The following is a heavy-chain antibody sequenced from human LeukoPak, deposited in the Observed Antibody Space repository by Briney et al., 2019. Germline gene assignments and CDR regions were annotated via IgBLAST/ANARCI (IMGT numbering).Heavy chain of an antibody. Sequence: ASVKVSCTASGYTFTGYYIHWVRQAPGQGLEWMGWINPNGGDTTYAQNFRGRVTMTRDAAISTAYMELSRLRSEDTAVYYCARGGSAAYLLDYWGQGTLVTVSS. D-gene: IGHD2-21*01. J-gene: IGHJ4*02. CDR2: INPNGGDT. CDR1: GYTFTGYY. CDR3: ARGGSAAYLLDY. V-gene: IGHV1-2*02.